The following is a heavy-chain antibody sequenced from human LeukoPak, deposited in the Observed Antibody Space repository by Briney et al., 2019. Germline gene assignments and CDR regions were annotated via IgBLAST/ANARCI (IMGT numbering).Heavy chain of an antibody. CDR3: ARTRYDSSGYNYYYYGMDV. Sequence: SVKVSCKASGYTFTSYAMNWVRQAPGQGLEWIGGIIPIFGTANYAQKFQGRVTITADESTSTAYMELSSLRSEDTAVYYCARTRYDSSGYNYYYYGMDVWGQGTTVTVSS. CDR1: GYTFTSYA. J-gene: IGHJ6*02. V-gene: IGHV1-69*13. CDR2: IIPIFGTA. D-gene: IGHD3-22*01.